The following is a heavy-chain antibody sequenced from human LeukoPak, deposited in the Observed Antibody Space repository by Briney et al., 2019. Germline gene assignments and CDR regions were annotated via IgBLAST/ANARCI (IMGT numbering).Heavy chain of an antibody. CDR2: ISYDGSDK. V-gene: IGHV3-30*18. D-gene: IGHD3/OR15-3a*01. CDR1: GFSFNSYG. Sequence: QPGRSLRLSCAASGFSFNSYGMHWVPQAPGKGLEWLALISYDGSDKYYADSVKGRYTISRDNSKNTLYLQMNSLRPGDTAVYYCAKEIPLIIIFPPTSPPYGLDVWGPGTTVTVSS. J-gene: IGHJ6*02. CDR3: AKEIPLIIIFPPTSPPYGLDV.